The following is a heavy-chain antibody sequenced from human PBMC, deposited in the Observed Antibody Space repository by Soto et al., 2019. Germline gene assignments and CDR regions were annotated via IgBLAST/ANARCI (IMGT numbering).Heavy chain of an antibody. V-gene: IGHV4-31*03. Sequence: VQLQESGPGLVNPSQTLSLTCTFSGASITSGGYYWTWIRQHPGKGLEWIGYIYYSGTTYYNPSLKSRFTISVDTSKNQFSLKLSSVTAADTAVYYCARATLVGANFDAFDIWGQGTMVTVSS. D-gene: IGHD1-26*01. CDR1: GASITSGGYY. J-gene: IGHJ3*02. CDR3: ARATLVGANFDAFDI. CDR2: IYYSGTT.